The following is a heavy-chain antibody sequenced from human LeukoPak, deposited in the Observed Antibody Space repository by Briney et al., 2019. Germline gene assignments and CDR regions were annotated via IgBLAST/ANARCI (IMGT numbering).Heavy chain of an antibody. CDR2: IYTSGST. V-gene: IGHV4-61*02. CDR1: GGSISSGGYY. Sequence: SQTLSLTCTVSGGSISSGGYYWSWIRQPAGKGLEWIGRIYTSGSTNYNPSLKSRVTMSVDTSKNQFSLKLSSVTAADTAVYYCARVGCSSTSCYGHYYYYMDVWGKGTTVTVSS. J-gene: IGHJ6*03. CDR3: ARVGCSSTSCYGHYYYYMDV. D-gene: IGHD2-2*01.